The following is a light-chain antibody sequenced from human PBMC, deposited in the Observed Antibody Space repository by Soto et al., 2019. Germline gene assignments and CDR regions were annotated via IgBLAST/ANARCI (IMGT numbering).Light chain of an antibody. V-gene: IGKV3-11*01. Sequence: EIVLTQSPATLSLSPGERATLSCRASQSVSNSLAWYQQKPGQAPRLLIYDASNRATGIPARFSGSGSGTDFTLTIISLEPEDFAVYYCQQRSNWPLLTFGGGTEVEIK. CDR3: QQRSNWPLLT. J-gene: IGKJ4*01. CDR1: QSVSNS. CDR2: DAS.